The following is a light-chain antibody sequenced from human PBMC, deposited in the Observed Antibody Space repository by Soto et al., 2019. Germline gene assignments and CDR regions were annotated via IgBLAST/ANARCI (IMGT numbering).Light chain of an antibody. J-gene: IGKJ1*01. V-gene: IGKV3-15*01. CDR2: GAS. Sequence: EIVMTQSPATLSVSPGERATLSCRASQSVSSNLAWYQQNPGQAPRLLIYGASTRATGIPARFSGSGSGTEFALTISSLQSEDFAVYYCQQYNNWPLAFGQGNKVEIK. CDR3: QQYNNWPLA. CDR1: QSVSSN.